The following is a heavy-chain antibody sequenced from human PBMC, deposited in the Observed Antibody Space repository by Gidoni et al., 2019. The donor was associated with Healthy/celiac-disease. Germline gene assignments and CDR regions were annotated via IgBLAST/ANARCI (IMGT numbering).Heavy chain of an antibody. V-gene: IGHV3-23*01. CDR3: AKVRGY. CDR2: ISGSGGTT. CDR1: GFALSSYA. Sequence: EAQLLESGGCLVQPGVSLKLSCAASGFALSSYAVSWVRQAPGKGLEWVSAISGSGGTTYYSDSVKGRFTISGDNSKNALYLQMNSLRGEDTAVYYCAKVRGYWGQGTLVTVSS. J-gene: IGHJ4*02.